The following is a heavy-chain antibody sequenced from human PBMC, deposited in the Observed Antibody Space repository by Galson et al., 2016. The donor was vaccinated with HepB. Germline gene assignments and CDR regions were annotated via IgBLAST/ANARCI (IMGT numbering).Heavy chain of an antibody. CDR3: ARGYTSGWYWFDP. CDR2: IIPIFGTA. D-gene: IGHD6-19*01. J-gene: IGHJ5*02. V-gene: IGHV1-69*06. CDR1: GGTFSIYA. Sequence: SCKASGGTFSIYAISWVRQAPGQGLEWMGGIIPIFGTANYAQKFQGRVTITADKSTSTAYMELTSLRSGDTAVYYCARGYTSGWYWFDPWGQGTLVTVSS.